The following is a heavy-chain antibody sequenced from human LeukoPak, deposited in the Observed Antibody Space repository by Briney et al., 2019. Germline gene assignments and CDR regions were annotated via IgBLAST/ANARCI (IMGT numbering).Heavy chain of an antibody. CDR3: ARAHTLRRSMPCGY. J-gene: IGHJ4*02. Sequence: EASVKVSCKASGYTFTSYGISWVRQAPGQGLEWMGWISAYNGNTNYAQKLQGRVTMTTDTSTSTAYMELRSLRSDDTAVYYCARAHTLRRSMPCGYWGQGTLVTVSS. CDR1: GYTFTSYG. D-gene: IGHD2-2*01. CDR2: ISAYNGNT. V-gene: IGHV1-18*01.